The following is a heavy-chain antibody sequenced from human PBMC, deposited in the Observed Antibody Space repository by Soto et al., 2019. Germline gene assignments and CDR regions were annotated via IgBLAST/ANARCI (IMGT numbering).Heavy chain of an antibody. D-gene: IGHD4-17*01. CDR1: GLSLSTSGVG. CDR3: AHRHLSADTVTTFDY. CDR2: IYWDDDK. Sequence: GSGPTLVNPTQTLTLTCTFSGLSLSTSGVGVGWIRQPPGKALEWLALIYWDDDKRYSPSLKSRLTITKDTSKNQVVLTMTNMDPVDTATYYCAHRHLSADTVTTFDYWGQGTLVTVSS. J-gene: IGHJ4*02. V-gene: IGHV2-5*02.